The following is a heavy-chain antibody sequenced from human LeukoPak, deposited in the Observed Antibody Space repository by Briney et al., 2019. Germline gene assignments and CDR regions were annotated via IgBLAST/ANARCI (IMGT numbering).Heavy chain of an antibody. D-gene: IGHD6-6*01. CDR2: IYYSGST. J-gene: IGHJ3*02. Sequence: KPSETLSLTCTVSGGSISSYYWSWIRQPPGKGLEWIGYIYYSGSTNYNPSLKSRVTISIDTSENQFSLKLSSVTATDTAVYYCAREYSSSSGRRAFDIWGQGTMVTVSS. V-gene: IGHV4-59*08. CDR3: AREYSSSSGRRAFDI. CDR1: GGSISSYY.